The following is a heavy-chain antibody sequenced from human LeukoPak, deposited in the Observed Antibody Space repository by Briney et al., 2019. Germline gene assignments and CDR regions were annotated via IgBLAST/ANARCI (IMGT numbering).Heavy chain of an antibody. CDR3: ARVAGELHPNGYFDY. Sequence: GASVKVSCKASGGTFSSYAISWVRQAPGQGLEWMGGIIPIFGTANYAQKFQGRVTITADESTSTAYMELSSLRSEDTAVYYCARVAGELHPNGYFDYWGKGTLVTVSS. J-gene: IGHJ4*02. V-gene: IGHV1-69*13. D-gene: IGHD1-26*01. CDR1: GGTFSSYA. CDR2: IIPIFGTA.